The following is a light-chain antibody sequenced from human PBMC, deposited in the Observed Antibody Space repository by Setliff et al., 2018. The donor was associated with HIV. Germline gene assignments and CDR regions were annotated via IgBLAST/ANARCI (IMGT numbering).Light chain of an antibody. CDR3: QSYDSSRLTWV. J-gene: IGLJ3*02. V-gene: IGLV1-40*01. CDR2: DNH. CDR1: SSNIGAGYD. Sequence: QSVLTQAPSVSGAPGQRVTISCTGSSSNIGAGYDVHWYQQLPGTAPKLLIFDNHYRPSGVPDRFSGSKSGTSASLAITGLQAEDEADYYCQSYDSSRLTWVFGGGTKVTVL.